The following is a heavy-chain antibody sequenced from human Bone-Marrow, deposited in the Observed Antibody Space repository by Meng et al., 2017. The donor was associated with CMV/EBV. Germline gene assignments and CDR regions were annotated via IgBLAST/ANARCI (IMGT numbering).Heavy chain of an antibody. V-gene: IGHV3-23*01. CDR1: GFTFSSYA. D-gene: IGHD2-2*02. CDR3: AKMNGQIVVVPAAILREGYYYYGMDV. Sequence: GESLKISCAASGFTFSSYAMSWVRQAPGKGLEWVSAISGSGGSTYYADSVKGRFTISRDNSKNTLYLQMNSLRAEDTAVYYCAKMNGQIVVVPAAILREGYYYYGMDVWGQGTTVTVSS. J-gene: IGHJ6*02. CDR2: ISGSGGST.